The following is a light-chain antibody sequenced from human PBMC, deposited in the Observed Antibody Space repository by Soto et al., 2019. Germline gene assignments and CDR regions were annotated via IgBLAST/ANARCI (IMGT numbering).Light chain of an antibody. J-gene: IGKJ5*01. V-gene: IGKV3D-15*01. Sequence: EIVMTQSPATLSVSPGERATLSCRASQSVSSNLAWYQQKPGQAPRLLIYGASIRATGIPARFSGSGSGTEFTLTISSLQSEDFAVYDCQQYNNWPPEVTFGQGTRLEIK. CDR1: QSVSSN. CDR2: GAS. CDR3: QQYNNWPPEVT.